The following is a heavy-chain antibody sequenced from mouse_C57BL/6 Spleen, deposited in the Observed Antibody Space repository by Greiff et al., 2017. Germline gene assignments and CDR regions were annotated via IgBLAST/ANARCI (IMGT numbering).Heavy chain of an antibody. V-gene: IGHV1-55*01. J-gene: IGHJ4*01. CDR2: IYPGSGST. CDR1: GYTFTSYW. D-gene: IGHD2-12*01. Sequence: QVHVKQPGAELVKPGASVKMSCKASGYTFTSYWITWVKQRPGQGLEWIGDIYPGSGSTNYNEKFKSKATLTVDTSSSTAYMQLSSLTSEDSAVYYCARLRRGARDYWGQGTSVTVSS. CDR3: ARLRRGARDY.